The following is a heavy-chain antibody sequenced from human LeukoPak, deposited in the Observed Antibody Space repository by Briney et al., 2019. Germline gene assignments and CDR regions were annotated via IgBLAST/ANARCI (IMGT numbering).Heavy chain of an antibody. CDR3: SRGGGSGSSSGTTYYHYGLDV. CDR2: IFSGGNT. D-gene: IGHD6-6*01. CDR1: GFTVISNY. Sequence: PGGSLRLSCAASGFTVISNYMTWVRQAPGKGLEWVSVIFSGGNTDYADSVKGRFTVSRDNSKNTLYLHMNSLRAEDTAVYYCSRGGGSGSSSGTTYYHYGLDVWGQGTTVTVSS. V-gene: IGHV3-66*01. J-gene: IGHJ6*02.